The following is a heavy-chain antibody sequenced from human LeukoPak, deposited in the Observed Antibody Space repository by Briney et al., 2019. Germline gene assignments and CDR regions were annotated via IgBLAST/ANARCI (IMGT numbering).Heavy chain of an antibody. Sequence: PGRSLRLSCAASGFTLDDYAMHWVRQAPGKGLEWVSGISWNSGSIGYADSVKGRFTISRDNAKNSLYLQMDSLRAEDTALYYCATLRRDGYNYDYWGQGTLVTVSS. CDR2: ISWNSGSI. CDR1: GFTLDDYA. D-gene: IGHD5-24*01. CDR3: ATLRRDGYNYDY. J-gene: IGHJ4*02. V-gene: IGHV3-9*01.